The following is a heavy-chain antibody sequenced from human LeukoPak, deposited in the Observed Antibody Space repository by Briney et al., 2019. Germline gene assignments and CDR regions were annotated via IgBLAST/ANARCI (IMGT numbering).Heavy chain of an antibody. CDR3: GRGGDIVATIFPSYYYVMAV. CDR1: GDSINSRSYY. CDR2: IYYSGST. J-gene: IGHJ6*02. V-gene: IGHV4-61*05. D-gene: IGHD5-12*01. Sequence: SETLSLTCTVSGDSINSRSYYWDWIRQPPGKGLEWIGYIYYSGSTNYNPSLKSRVTISVDTSKNQFSLKLSSVTAADTAVYYCGRGGDIVATIFPSYYYVMAVGGQGTTATVPS.